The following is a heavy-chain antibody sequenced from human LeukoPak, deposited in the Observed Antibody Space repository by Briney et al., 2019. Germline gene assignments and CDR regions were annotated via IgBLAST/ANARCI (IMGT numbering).Heavy chain of an antibody. D-gene: IGHD3-22*01. CDR2: ISSSGSTI. J-gene: IGHJ3*02. V-gene: IGHV3-11*01. CDR3: ARDLTMMSAFDI. Sequence: GGSRRLSCAASGFTFSDYYMSWIRQAPGKGLEWVSYISSSGSTIYYADSVKGRFTISRDNAKNSLYLQMNSLRAEDTAVYYCARDLTMMSAFDIWGQGTMVTVSS. CDR1: GFTFSDYY.